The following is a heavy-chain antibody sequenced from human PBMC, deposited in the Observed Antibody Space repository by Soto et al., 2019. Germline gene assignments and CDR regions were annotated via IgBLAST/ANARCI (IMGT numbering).Heavy chain of an antibody. D-gene: IGHD1-1*01. CDR3: ARDLNWAFDY. J-gene: IGHJ4*02. V-gene: IGHV3-48*02. Sequence: EVQLVESGGGLVQPGGSLRLSCAASGFTFSDYSMNWVRQAPGKELEWVSYIHSSSTISYADSVKGRFTISRDNAKNSLHLQMNSLRDEDTAIYYCARDLNWAFDYWGQGALVTVSS. CDR1: GFTFSDYS. CDR2: IHSSSTI.